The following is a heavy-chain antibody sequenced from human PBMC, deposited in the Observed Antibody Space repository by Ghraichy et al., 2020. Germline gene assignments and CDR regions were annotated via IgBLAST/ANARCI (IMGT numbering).Heavy chain of an antibody. CDR3: ARARLARGYNWFDP. J-gene: IGHJ5*02. CDR1: GGSISSGGYS. Sequence: SETLSLTCAVSGGSISSGGYSWSWIRQPPGKGLEWIGYIYHSGSTYYNPSLKSRVTISVDRSKNQFSLKLSSVTAADTAVYYCARARLARGYNWFDPWGQGTLVTVSS. CDR2: IYHSGST. V-gene: IGHV4-30-2*01. D-gene: IGHD5-12*01.